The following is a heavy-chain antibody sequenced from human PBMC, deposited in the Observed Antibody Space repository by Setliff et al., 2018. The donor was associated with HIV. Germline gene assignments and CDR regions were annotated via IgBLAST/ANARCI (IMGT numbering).Heavy chain of an antibody. V-gene: IGHV3-23*01. D-gene: IGHD2-2*03. CDR3: AKVDNGHCTSASCRDFDY. CDR1: GFTFDDYP. J-gene: IGHJ4*02. Sequence: GGSLRLSCATSGFTFDDYPLGWFRQVPGKGLEWVSAIDPSGSRIFYSDSVKGRFTISRDNSKNTLYLQMNSLTAEDTAVYYCAKVDNGHCTSASCRDFDYWGQGTLVTVSS. CDR2: IDPSGSRI.